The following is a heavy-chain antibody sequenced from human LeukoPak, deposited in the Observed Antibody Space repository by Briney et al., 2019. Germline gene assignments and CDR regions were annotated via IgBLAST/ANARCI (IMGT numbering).Heavy chain of an antibody. CDR2: INPNSGGT. V-gene: IGHV1-2*02. CDR3: ARLGHSSSWYSPYYYYYMDV. CDR1: GYTFTGYY. D-gene: IGHD6-13*01. J-gene: IGHJ6*03. Sequence: GASVKVSCKASGYTFTGYYMHWVRQAPGQGLEWMGWINPNSGGTNYAQKFQGRVTMTRDTSISTAYMELSRLRSDDTAVYYCARLGHSSSWYSPYYYYYMDVWGKGTTVTISS.